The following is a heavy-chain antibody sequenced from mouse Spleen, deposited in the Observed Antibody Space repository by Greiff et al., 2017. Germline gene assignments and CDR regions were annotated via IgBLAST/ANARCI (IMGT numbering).Heavy chain of an antibody. V-gene: IGHV1S127*01. CDR2: IDPSDSET. Sequence: QVQLQQSGPQLVRPGASVKISCKASGYSFTSYWMHWVKQRPGQGLEWIGMIDPSDSETRLNQKFKDKATLTVDKSSSTAYMQLSSPTSEDSAVYYCARSSYGNYGSYYAMDYWGQGTSVTVSS. CDR1: GYSFTSYW. D-gene: IGHD2-1*01. CDR3: ARSSYGNYGSYYAMDY. J-gene: IGHJ4*01.